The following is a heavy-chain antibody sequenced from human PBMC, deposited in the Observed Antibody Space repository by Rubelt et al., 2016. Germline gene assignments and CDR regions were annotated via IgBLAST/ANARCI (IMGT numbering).Heavy chain of an antibody. V-gene: IGHV4-39*01. Sequence: GLEWIGSIYYSGSTYYNPSLKSRVTISVDTSKNQFSLKLSAVTAADTAVYYCASPTNDCSGGSCYSGYFDYWGQGTLVTVSS. J-gene: IGHJ4*02. D-gene: IGHD2-15*01. CDR3: ASPTNDCSGGSCYSGYFDY. CDR2: IYYSGST.